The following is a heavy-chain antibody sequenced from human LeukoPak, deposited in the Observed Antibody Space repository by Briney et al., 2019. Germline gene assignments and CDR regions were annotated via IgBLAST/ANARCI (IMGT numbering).Heavy chain of an antibody. J-gene: IGHJ4*02. D-gene: IGHD6-19*01. CDR2: IYYSGGT. Sequence: SETLSLTCTVSGGSMRSSSYYWGWIRQPPGKGLEWIGSIYYSGGTYYNASLKSRGTISVDTSKNQFSLRLNSVTAADTAVYFCARQVVAVAGTGYFDYWGQGTLVTVSS. CDR1: GGSMRSSSYY. V-gene: IGHV4-39*01. CDR3: ARQVVAVAGTGYFDY.